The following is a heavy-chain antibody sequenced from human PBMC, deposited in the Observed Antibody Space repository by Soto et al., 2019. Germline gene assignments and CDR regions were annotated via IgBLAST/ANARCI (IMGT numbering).Heavy chain of an antibody. D-gene: IGHD1-26*01. CDR2: ISPDGTEK. CDR1: GLTFSNRW. J-gene: IGHJ4*02. CDR3: ATDLNWENF. V-gene: IGHV3-7*01. Sequence: LRLSFAVSGLTFSNRWMTWVRQASGKGLEFLATISPDGTEKYYVDSVKGRFTISRDNAENSLYLQMNSLRAEDTAVYSCATDLNWENFWGQGTLVTVSS.